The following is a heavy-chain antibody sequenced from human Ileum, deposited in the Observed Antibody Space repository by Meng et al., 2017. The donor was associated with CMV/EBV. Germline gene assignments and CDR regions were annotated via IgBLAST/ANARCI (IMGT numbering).Heavy chain of an antibody. CDR1: GDSVSSTTVT. CDR2: TYYRSKWFN. CDR3: VRLTGNSWLDY. D-gene: IGHD6-13*01. V-gene: IGHV6-1*01. J-gene: IGHJ4*02. Sequence: QVPLQQSGPGLLKTPQTLLLTCAIAGDSVSSTTVTWNWIRQSPSRGLEWLGRTYYRSKWFNDYALSVRGRITINPDISKNQLSLQLNSVTPEDTAVYYCVRLTGNSWLDYWGRGTLVTVSS.